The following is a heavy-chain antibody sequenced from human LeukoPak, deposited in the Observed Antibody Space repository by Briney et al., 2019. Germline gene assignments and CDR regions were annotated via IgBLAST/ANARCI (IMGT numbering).Heavy chain of an antibody. CDR1: GCTFTNYY. Sequence: SSVKVSCKDSGCTFTNYYIHWVGQAPGEGREGMGVINPGGAKTNYVQKFQGRVTMTRDTSTSTAYMELRSLRSDDPAIYYCARGIDSGSPPLGTFEIWGQGTMVTVSS. CDR2: INPGGAKT. J-gene: IGHJ3*02. V-gene: IGHV1-46*01. D-gene: IGHD1-26*01. CDR3: ARGIDSGSPPLGTFEI.